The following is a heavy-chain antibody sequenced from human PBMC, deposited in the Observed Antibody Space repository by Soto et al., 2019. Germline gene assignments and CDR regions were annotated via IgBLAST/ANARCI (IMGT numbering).Heavy chain of an antibody. CDR3: ARAWYCGGDCSTYYFDY. V-gene: IGHV1-69*01. Sequence: QVQLVQSGAEVKKPGSSVKVSCKASGGTFSSYAISWVRQAPGQGLEWMGGIIPIFGTANYAQKFQGRVTITADESTSTAYIELSSLRSEDTAVYYCARAWYCGGDCSTYYFDYWGQGTLVTVSS. D-gene: IGHD2-21*02. CDR1: GGTFSSYA. CDR2: IIPIFGTA. J-gene: IGHJ4*02.